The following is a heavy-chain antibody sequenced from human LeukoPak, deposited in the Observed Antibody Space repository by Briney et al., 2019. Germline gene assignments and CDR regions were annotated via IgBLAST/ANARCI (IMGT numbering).Heavy chain of an antibody. J-gene: IGHJ4*02. V-gene: IGHV3-15*01. D-gene: IGHD6-19*01. CDR2: IKSKADGGTT. CDR3: TTPRREIAVPGGDY. Sequence: GGSLRLSCAASGFTFSNAWMSWVRQAPGKGLEWVGRIKSKADGGTTEYAAPVKGRFTISRDDSKSILSLQMNSLKTEDTAVYYCTTPRREIAVPGGDYWGQGTLVTVSS. CDR1: GFTFSNAW.